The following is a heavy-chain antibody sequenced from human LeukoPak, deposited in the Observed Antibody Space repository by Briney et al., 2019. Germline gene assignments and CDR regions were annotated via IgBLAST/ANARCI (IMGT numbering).Heavy chain of an antibody. Sequence: PGGSLRLSCAASGFTFSSYSMNWVRQAPGKGLEWVSYISSSSSTIYYADSVKGRFTISRDNSKNTLYLQMNSLRAEDTAVYYCAKDRPTHYYYYGMDVWGQGTTVTVSS. CDR2: ISSSSSTI. CDR1: GFTFSSYS. J-gene: IGHJ6*02. CDR3: AKDRPTHYYYYGMDV. V-gene: IGHV3-48*01.